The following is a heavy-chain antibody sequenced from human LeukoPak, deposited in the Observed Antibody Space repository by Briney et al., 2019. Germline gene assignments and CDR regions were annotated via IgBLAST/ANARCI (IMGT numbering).Heavy chain of an antibody. CDR3: AKEEGINDYGDFHY. J-gene: IGHJ4*02. D-gene: IGHD4-17*01. CDR2: IQYDGGDI. CDR1: GFTFTTSG. Sequence: GGSLRLSCAASGFTFTTSGMHWVRQAPGKGLEWVTFIQYDGGDIFYADSVKGRFTISRDNSKNTLYLQMNSLRAEDTAVYYCAKEEGINDYGDFHYWGQGTLVTVSS. V-gene: IGHV3-30*02.